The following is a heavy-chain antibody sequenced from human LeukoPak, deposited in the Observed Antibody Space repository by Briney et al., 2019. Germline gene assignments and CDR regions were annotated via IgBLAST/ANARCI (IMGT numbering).Heavy chain of an antibody. V-gene: IGHV3-48*03. Sequence: QPGGSLRLSCAASGSTFSSYERKWVRQAPGKGLEWVSYISSSDNTIHYADSVKGRFTISRDNAKNSLYLQMNSLRAEGTAVYYCARDINWVGGYWGQGTLATVSS. J-gene: IGHJ4*02. CDR1: GSTFSSYE. CDR3: ARDINWVGGY. D-gene: IGHD7-27*01. CDR2: ISSSDNTI.